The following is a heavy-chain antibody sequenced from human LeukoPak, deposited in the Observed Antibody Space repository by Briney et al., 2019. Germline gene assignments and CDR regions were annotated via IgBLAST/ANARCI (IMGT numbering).Heavy chain of an antibody. CDR2: IIPIFGTA. V-gene: IGHV1-69*01. Sequence: SVKVSCKASGGTFSSYAISWVRQAPGQGLEWMGGIIPIFGTANYAQKFQGRVTITADESTSTAYMELSSLRSEDTAVYYCARTLTGTTFAHYYGMDVWGKGTTVTVSS. CDR1: GGTFSSYA. D-gene: IGHD1-20*01. CDR3: ARTLTGTTFAHYYGMDV. J-gene: IGHJ6*04.